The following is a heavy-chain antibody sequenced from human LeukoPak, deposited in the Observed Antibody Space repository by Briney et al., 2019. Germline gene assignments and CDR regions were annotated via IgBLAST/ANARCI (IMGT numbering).Heavy chain of an antibody. CDR1: GYTLTSYG. CDR2: ISAHNGNT. V-gene: IGHV1-18*01. J-gene: IGHJ4*02. D-gene: IGHD2-15*01. Sequence: GASVKVSCKASGYTLTSYGISWVRQAPGQGLEWMGWISAHNGNTNYAQKLQGRVTMTTDTSTSTAYMELRSLRSDDTAVYYCARGVPDCSGGSCYSRFFDYWGQGTLVTVSS. CDR3: ARGVPDCSGGSCYSRFFDY.